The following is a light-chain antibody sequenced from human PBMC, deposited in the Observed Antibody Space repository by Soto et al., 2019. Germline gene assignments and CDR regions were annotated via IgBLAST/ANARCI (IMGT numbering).Light chain of an antibody. CDR1: SSDVGGYNF. Sequence: HSVLTQPASVSGSPGQSITISCTGTSSDVGGYNFVSWYQQHPGKAPKLVIYEINNRPSGVSNRFSGSKSGNTASLTISGLQAEDEADYYCSSYTSSSTLVFGGGTKVTVL. CDR2: EIN. CDR3: SSYTSSSTLV. V-gene: IGLV2-14*03. J-gene: IGLJ2*01.